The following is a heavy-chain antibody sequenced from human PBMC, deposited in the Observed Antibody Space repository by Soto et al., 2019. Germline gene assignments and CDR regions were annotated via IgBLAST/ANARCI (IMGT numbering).Heavy chain of an antibody. CDR3: ASVYYYDTSDYYALQP. V-gene: IGHV4-39*01. CDR2: IYNNGRT. CDR1: GGSISSSNYY. Sequence: QLQLQESGPGLVKPSETLSLTCTVSGGSISSSNYYWGWIRQSPGKGLEWIASIYNNGRTYYNPSLKSRVTISIDTSKNQFSLQLTSVTAADTAVYYCASVYYYDTSDYYALQPWGQGTLVTVSS. J-gene: IGHJ5*02. D-gene: IGHD3-22*01.